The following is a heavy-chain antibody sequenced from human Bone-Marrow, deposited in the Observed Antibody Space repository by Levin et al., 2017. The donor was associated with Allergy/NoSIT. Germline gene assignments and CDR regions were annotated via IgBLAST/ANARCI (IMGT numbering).Heavy chain of an antibody. CDR1: RFTFENHG. D-gene: IGHD1-1*01. V-gene: IGHV3-30*18. CDR3: AQTAGNQRHDFGS. J-gene: IGHJ4*01. CDR2: LSYDGTTE. Sequence: PGGSLRLSCVGSRFTFENHGIHWVRQAPGKGLEWVSVLSYDGTTEYYADSVKGRLTMSRDNSKNTVYLQIESLSLDDLAVYYCAQTAGNQRHDFGSWGQGTLVTVSS.